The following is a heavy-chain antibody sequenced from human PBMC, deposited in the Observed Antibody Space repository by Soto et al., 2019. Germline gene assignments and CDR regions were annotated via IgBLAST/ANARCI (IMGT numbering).Heavy chain of an antibody. V-gene: IGHV4-34*01. D-gene: IGHD6-19*01. CDR3: ARVAGTIAVAGAEYFQH. CDR1: GGSFSGYY. J-gene: IGHJ1*01. Sequence: PSETLSLTCAVYGGSFSGYYWSWIRQPPGKGLEWIGEINHSGSTNYNPSLKSRVTISVDTSKNQFSLELSSVTAADTAVYYCARVAGTIAVAGAEYFQHWGQGTLVTVSS. CDR2: INHSGST.